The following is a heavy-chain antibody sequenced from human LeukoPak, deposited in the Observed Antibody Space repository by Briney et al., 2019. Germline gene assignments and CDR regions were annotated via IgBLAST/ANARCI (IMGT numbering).Heavy chain of an antibody. CDR1: GGSISSSNW. V-gene: IGHV4-4*02. Sequence: SETLSLTCAVSGGSISSSNWWSWVRQPPGKGLEWIGEIYHSGSTNYNPSLKSRVTISVDKSKNQFSLKLSSVTAADTAVYYCARDRGDGYDYFWDYWGQGTLVTVSS. CDR3: ARDRGDGYDYFWDY. J-gene: IGHJ4*02. CDR2: IYHSGST. D-gene: IGHD5-12*01.